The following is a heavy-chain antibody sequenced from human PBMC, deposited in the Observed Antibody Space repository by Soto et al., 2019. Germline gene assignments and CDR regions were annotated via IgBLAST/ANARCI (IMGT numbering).Heavy chain of an antibody. CDR3: ARAWPYYDNSGYSDY. CDR1: GFSFSSYA. Sequence: PVGSRRLSCSASGFSFSSYAMGWVRQAPGKGLEWVSTISASGVSTYHADSVQGRFTVSRDNAKYSVYLQMNSLRAEDTAVYYCARAWPYYDNSGYSDYWGQGTLVTVSS. D-gene: IGHD3-22*01. J-gene: IGHJ4*02. V-gene: IGHV3-23*01. CDR2: ISASGVST.